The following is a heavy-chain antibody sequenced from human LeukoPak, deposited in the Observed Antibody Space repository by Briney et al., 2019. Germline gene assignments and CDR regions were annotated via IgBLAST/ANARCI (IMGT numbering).Heavy chain of an antibody. Sequence: PGGSLRLSCAASGFTFSSYGMHWVRQAPGKGLEWVAFIRYDGSNKYYADSVKGRFTISRDNSKNTLYLQMNSLRAEDTAVYYCARGSSSGPAYCGGDCYSFDYWGQGTLVTVSS. CDR2: IRYDGSNK. V-gene: IGHV3-30*02. CDR1: GFTFSSYG. J-gene: IGHJ4*02. CDR3: ARGSSSGPAYCGGDCYSFDY. D-gene: IGHD2-21*02.